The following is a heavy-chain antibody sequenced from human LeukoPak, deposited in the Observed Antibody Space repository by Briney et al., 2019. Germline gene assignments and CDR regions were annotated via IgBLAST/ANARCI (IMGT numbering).Heavy chain of an antibody. CDR2: MNPNSGNT. CDR3: AREGGSIDWFDP. D-gene: IGHD3-16*01. J-gene: IGHJ5*02. Sequence: ASVKVSCKTSGYTFIDYYIHWVRQAPGQGLEWMGWMNPNSGNTGYAQKFQGRVTMTRNTSISTAYMELSSLRSEDTAVYYCAREGGSIDWFDPWGQGTLVTVSS. CDR1: GYTFIDYY. V-gene: IGHV1-8*02.